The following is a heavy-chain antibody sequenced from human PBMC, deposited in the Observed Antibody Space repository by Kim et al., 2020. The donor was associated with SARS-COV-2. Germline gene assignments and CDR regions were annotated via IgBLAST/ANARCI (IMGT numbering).Heavy chain of an antibody. CDR3: TSRPGWYLY. Sequence: SETLSLTCVVSGGSFSGSTYYWTWIRQPPGKGLEWIGSIYYSGTTYYTPSLKSRVTISVDTSKNQFSLKLTSVTAADTAVYYCTSRPGWYLYWGQGTLV. CDR1: GGSFSGSTYY. D-gene: IGHD6-19*01. CDR2: IYYSGTT. J-gene: IGHJ1*01. V-gene: IGHV4-39*01.